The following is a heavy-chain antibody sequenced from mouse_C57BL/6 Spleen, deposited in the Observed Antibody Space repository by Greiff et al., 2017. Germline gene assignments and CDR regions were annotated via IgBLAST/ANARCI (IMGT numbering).Heavy chain of an antibody. CDR3: VYGSSYGGFAY. Sequence: EVQLQQSGPELVKPGASVKISCKASGYTFTDYYMNWVKQSHGKSLEWIGDINPNNGGTSYNQKFKDKATLTVDKSSSTAYMQLSSLTSEDSAVYYCVYGSSYGGFAYWGQGTLVTVSA. CDR2: INPNNGGT. D-gene: IGHD1-1*01. V-gene: IGHV1-26*01. CDR1: GYTFTDYY. J-gene: IGHJ3*01.